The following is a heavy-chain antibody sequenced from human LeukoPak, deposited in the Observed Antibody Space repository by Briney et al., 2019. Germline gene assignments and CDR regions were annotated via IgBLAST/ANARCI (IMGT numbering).Heavy chain of an antibody. CDR3: ARVICSGGSCRFDY. CDR1: GGSISSYY. J-gene: IGHJ4*02. Sequence: SETLSLTCTVSGGSISSYYWSWIRQPPGKGLEWIGYIYYSGSTNYNPSLKSRVTISVDTSKNQFSLKLSSVTAADTAVYYCARVICSGGSCRFDYWGQGTLVTVSS. D-gene: IGHD2-15*01. CDR2: IYYSGST. V-gene: IGHV4-59*12.